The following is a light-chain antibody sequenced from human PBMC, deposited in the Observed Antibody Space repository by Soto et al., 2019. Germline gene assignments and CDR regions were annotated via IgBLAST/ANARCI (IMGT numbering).Light chain of an antibody. Sequence: EIVMTQSPLTLPVTPGEPSSISWRSSQSLLYNNTYNYLDWYVQKPGQSPQLLIYFGSNRAPGVPDRFSGSGSGTDFTLEINRVEAEDVGTYYCMQALQSLTFGQGTKVDIK. J-gene: IGKJ1*01. CDR2: FGS. CDR3: MQALQSLT. V-gene: IGKV2-28*01. CDR1: QSLLYNNTYNY.